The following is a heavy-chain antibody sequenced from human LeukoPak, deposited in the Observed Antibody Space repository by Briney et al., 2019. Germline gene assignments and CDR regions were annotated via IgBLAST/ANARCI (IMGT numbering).Heavy chain of an antibody. V-gene: IGHV3-7*03. J-gene: IGHJ4*02. D-gene: IGHD6-19*01. Sequence: GGSLRLSCAASGFTFSGYWMTWVRQAPGKGLECVANIKEDGSGKNYVDSVKGRFTISRDNSKNTLYLQMNSLRAEDTAVYYCAKDEYSSGSGYWGQGTLVTVSS. CDR3: AKDEYSSGSGY. CDR1: GFTFSGYW. CDR2: IKEDGSGK.